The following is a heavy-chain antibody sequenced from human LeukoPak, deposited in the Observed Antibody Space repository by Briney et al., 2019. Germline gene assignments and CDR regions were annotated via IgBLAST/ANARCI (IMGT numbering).Heavy chain of an antibody. Sequence: PSETLSLTCAVYGGSFSGYYWSWIRQPPGKGLEWIGEINHSGSTNYNPSLKSRVTISVDTSKNQFSLKLSSVTAADTAVYYCARVGYSSSWYAMDVWGKGTTVTVSS. V-gene: IGHV4-34*01. D-gene: IGHD6-13*01. CDR1: GGSFSGYY. J-gene: IGHJ6*04. CDR2: INHSGST. CDR3: ARVGYSSSWYAMDV.